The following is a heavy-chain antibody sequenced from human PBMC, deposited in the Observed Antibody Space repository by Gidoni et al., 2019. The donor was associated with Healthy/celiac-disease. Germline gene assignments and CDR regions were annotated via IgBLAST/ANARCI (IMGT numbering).Heavy chain of an antibody. D-gene: IGHD3-9*01. Sequence: QVQLVESGGGLVKPGGSLRLSCAASGFTFSDYYMSWIRQAPGKGLEWVSYISSSSSYTNYADSVKGRFTISRDNAKNSLYLQMNSLRAEDTAVYYCARVGSGILTRGADYYMDVWGKGTTVTVSS. CDR3: ARVGSGILTRGADYYMDV. CDR1: GFTFSDYY. J-gene: IGHJ6*03. CDR2: ISSSSSYT. V-gene: IGHV3-11*05.